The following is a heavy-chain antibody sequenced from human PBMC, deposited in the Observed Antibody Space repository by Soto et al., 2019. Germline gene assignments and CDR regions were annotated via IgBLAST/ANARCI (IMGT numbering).Heavy chain of an antibody. V-gene: IGHV4-59*01. Sequence: SETLSLTGSVSGGSISSYYCSWIRQPPGKGLEWIGYIFYSGRSGSTNYKPSLKSRVIISVDKSKNQFSLKLTSVTAVETAVYYCAKTALGWFDPWGQGTLVTVCS. CDR2: IFYSGRSGST. CDR3: AKTALGWFDP. J-gene: IGHJ5*02. CDR1: GGSISSYY. D-gene: IGHD2-21*02.